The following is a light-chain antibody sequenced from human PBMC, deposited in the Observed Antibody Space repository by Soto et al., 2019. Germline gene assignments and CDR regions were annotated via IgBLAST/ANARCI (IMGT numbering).Light chain of an antibody. Sequence: QSALTQPASVSGSPGQSITISCTGTSSDVGGYNYVSWYQQHPGKGPKLMIYEVSNRPSGVSNRFSGSKSGNTATLTISGLQAEDEADYYCSSYTRTTTRVLGTGTKVTVL. CDR1: SSDVGGYNY. CDR3: SSYTRTTTRV. J-gene: IGLJ1*01. V-gene: IGLV2-14*03. CDR2: EVS.